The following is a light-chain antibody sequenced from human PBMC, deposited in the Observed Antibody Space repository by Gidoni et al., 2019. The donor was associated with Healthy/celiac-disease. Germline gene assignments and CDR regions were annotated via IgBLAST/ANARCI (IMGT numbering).Light chain of an antibody. CDR1: QSIGVW. V-gene: IGKV1-12*01. J-gene: IGKJ5*01. CDR3: LQADSFPLT. Sequence: DIQMTQSPSSVSVSVGDSVTISCRASQSIGVWLAWYQQRPGNASNLLIYSASILHRGVPSRFSGAGSGTHFTLTISSLQPEDVVTYFCLQADSFPLTFGQGTRLEI. CDR2: SAS.